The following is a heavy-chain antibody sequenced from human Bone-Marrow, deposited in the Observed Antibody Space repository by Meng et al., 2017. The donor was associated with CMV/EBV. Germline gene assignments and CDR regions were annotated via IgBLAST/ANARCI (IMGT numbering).Heavy chain of an antibody. V-gene: IGHV1-2*02. CDR3: ASIPIVGATIDY. J-gene: IGHJ4*02. Sequence: ASVKVSCKASGYTFTGYYMHWVRQAPGQGLEWMGWINPNSGGTNYAQKFQGRVTMTRDTSISTAYMELSRLRADDTAVYYCASIPIVGATIDYWGQGTLVTVSS. CDR1: GYTFTGYY. CDR2: INPNSGGT. D-gene: IGHD1-26*01.